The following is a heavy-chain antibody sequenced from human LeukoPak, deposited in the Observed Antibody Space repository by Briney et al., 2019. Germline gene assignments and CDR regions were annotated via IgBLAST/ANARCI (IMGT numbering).Heavy chain of an antibody. V-gene: IGHV3-23*01. CDR2: ISSSGNT. CDR3: VKGRISEDGLDF. Sequence: GGSLRLSCAASGFTFSRSAMTWVRQTPGKGLDWVSSISSSGNTYYADSVKGRFTISRDNSRNMLYLQLNSLRAEDTAVYYCVKGRISEDGLDFWGQGTLVTVSS. J-gene: IGHJ4*02. D-gene: IGHD6-13*01. CDR1: GFTFSRSA.